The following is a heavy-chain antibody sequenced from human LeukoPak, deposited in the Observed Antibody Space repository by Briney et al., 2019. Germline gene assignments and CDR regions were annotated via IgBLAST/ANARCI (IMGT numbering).Heavy chain of an antibody. CDR3: ARDGITIFGVVIKGSFDY. CDR1: GFTFSSYW. Sequence: GGSLRLSCAASGFTFSSYWMSWVRQAPGKGLEWVANIKQDGSEKYYVDSVKGRFTISRDNAKNSLYLQMNSLRAEDTAVYYCARDGITIFGVVIKGSFDYWGQGTLVTVSS. D-gene: IGHD3-3*01. V-gene: IGHV3-7*05. CDR2: IKQDGSEK. J-gene: IGHJ4*02.